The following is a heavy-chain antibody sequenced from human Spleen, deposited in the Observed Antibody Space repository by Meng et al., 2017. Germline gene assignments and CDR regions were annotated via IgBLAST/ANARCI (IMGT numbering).Heavy chain of an antibody. J-gene: IGHJ4*02. V-gene: IGHV3-33*01. Sequence: GSLRLSCTTSGFTFSDYGMHWVRQAPGKGLGWVALITSDGSNKYFADSVKGRFTISRDNSKNTLYLQINSLRAEDTAVYFCARDGPHFDVDYWGQGTLVTVSS. CDR2: ITSDGSNK. CDR1: GFTFSDYG. CDR3: ARDGPHFDVDY.